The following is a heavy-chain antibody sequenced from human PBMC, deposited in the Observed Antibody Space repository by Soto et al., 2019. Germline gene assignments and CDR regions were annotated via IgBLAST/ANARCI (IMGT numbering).Heavy chain of an antibody. CDR1: GGSFSGFY. CDR3: APRRQGSGWTDY. D-gene: IGHD6-19*01. CDR2: INHRGST. Sequence: ETLSLTCAVFGGSFSGFYWSWIRQPPGKGLEWIGEINHRGSTSYNPSLKSRLTLSVDTSKNQFSLKLNSVTAADTAVYYCAPRRQGSGWTDYWGQGTLVTVS. J-gene: IGHJ4*02. V-gene: IGHV4-34*01.